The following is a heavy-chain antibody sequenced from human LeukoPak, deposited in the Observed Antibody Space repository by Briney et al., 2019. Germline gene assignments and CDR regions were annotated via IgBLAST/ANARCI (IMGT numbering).Heavy chain of an antibody. J-gene: IGHJ4*02. CDR2: ITDSGINT. CDR3: AKGTLGSCSGASCYPLDY. V-gene: IGHV3-23*01. D-gene: IGHD2-15*01. Sequence: PGASLRLSCAASGFTFSSYAMAWVRQAPVKGLEWVSVITDSGINTYYTDSVKGRFTISRDNSKNTLYLQMNNLRAEDTAVYYCAKGTLGSCSGASCYPLDYWGQGTLVTVSS. CDR1: GFTFSSYA.